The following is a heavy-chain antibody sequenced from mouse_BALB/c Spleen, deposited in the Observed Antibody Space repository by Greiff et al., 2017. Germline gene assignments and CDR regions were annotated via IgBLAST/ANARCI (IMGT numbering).Heavy chain of an antibody. CDR1: GFTFSSYT. J-gene: IGHJ4*01. Sequence: EVHLVESGGGLVKPGGSLKLSCAASGFTFSSYTMSWVRQTPEKRLEWVATISSGGSYTYYPDSVKGRFTISRDNAKNTLYLQLSSLKSEDTAMYYCTREGNQAMDYWGQGTSVTVSS. CDR3: TREGNQAMDY. CDR2: ISSGGSYT. V-gene: IGHV5-6-4*01.